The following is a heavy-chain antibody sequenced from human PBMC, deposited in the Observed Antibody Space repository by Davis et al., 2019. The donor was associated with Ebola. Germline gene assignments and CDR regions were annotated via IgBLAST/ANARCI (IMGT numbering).Heavy chain of an antibody. V-gene: IGHV3-7*01. CDR2: IKEDGSAS. CDR1: GFTFSSYW. Sequence: GESLKISCTTSGFTFSSYWMRWVRQAPGKGLQWVANIKEDGSASYYEDSVKGRFTISRDNGRNSLYLQINSLRAEDTAVYYCARAGYCRGGTCTSPPLDYWGQGTLATVS. J-gene: IGHJ4*02. CDR3: ARAGYCRGGTCTSPPLDY. D-gene: IGHD2-15*01.